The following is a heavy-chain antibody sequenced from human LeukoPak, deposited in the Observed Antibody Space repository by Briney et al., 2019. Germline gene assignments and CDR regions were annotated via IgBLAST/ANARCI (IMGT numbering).Heavy chain of an antibody. CDR3: ARDQALQLVGDT. J-gene: IGHJ5*02. D-gene: IGHD6-13*01. CDR1: GFTFDTHH. CDR2: ITGSGGTT. V-gene: IGHV3-23*01. Sequence: SGGPLRLSCAASGFTFDTHHMSWVRQAPGKGLEWLSDITGSGGTTHYSDSVTGRFTISRDNSKNTLYLQMDSLRAEDTAVYYCARDQALQLVGDTWGQGTLVSVSS.